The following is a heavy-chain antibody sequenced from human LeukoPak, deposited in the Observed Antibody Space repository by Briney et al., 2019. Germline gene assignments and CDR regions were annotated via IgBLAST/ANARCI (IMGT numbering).Heavy chain of an antibody. Sequence: SVKVSCQASGGTFSSYAISWVRQAPGQGLEWMGGIIPIFGTANYAQKFQGRVTITADESTSTAYMELSSLRSEDTAVYYCARGNVLTGYHKYFQHWGQGTLVTVSA. D-gene: IGHD3-9*01. CDR1: GGTFSSYA. J-gene: IGHJ1*01. CDR3: ARGNVLTGYHKYFQH. CDR2: IIPIFGTA. V-gene: IGHV1-69*01.